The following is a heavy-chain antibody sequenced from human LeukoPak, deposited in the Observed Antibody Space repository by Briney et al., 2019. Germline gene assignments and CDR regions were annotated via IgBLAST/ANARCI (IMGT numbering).Heavy chain of an antibody. CDR2: IYNSGST. D-gene: IGHD3-10*01. CDR1: GGSISIYY. V-gene: IGHV4-59*12. CDR3: ARAGGSSFDY. Sequence: AETLSLTCTVSGGSISIYYWSWIRQPPGKGLEWLGYIYNSGSTYYNPSLKSRVTISVDTSKNQFSLKLSSVTAADTAVYYCARAGGSSFDYWGQGTLVTVSS. J-gene: IGHJ4*02.